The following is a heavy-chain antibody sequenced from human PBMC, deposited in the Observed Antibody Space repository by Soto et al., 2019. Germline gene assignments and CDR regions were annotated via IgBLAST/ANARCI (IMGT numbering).Heavy chain of an antibody. J-gene: IGHJ4*02. CDR3: ARVRHSGYDEIYFDY. D-gene: IGHD5-12*01. CDR2: IYYSGST. CDR1: GGSISSGDYY. V-gene: IGHV4-61*08. Sequence: PSETLSLTCTVSGGSISSGDYYWSWIRQPPGKGLEWIGYIYYSGSTNYNPSLKSRVTVSVDTSKNQFSLKLSSVTAADTAVYYCARVRHSGYDEIYFDYWGQGTLGTVS.